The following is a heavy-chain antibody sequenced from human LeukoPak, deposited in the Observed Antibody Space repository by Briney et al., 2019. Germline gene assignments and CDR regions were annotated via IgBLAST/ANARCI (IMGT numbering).Heavy chain of an antibody. CDR1: GYSVISDNY. CDR3: ARDLSNYGDAYDI. J-gene: IGHJ3*02. D-gene: IGHD3-10*01. Sequence: SETLSLTCTVSGYSVISDNYWGWIRQPPEKGLEWIGIIYHSERTYYNTSLHSRVTISIDTSKNQFSLNLKSVTAADTAVYYCARDLSNYGDAYDIWGQGTMVTVSS. CDR2: IYHSERT. V-gene: IGHV4-38-2*02.